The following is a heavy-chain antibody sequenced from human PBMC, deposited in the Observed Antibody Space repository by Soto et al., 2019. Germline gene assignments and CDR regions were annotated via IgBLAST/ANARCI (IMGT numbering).Heavy chain of an antibody. CDR3: ARRSSGWYFDY. V-gene: IGHV3-23*01. CDR1: GFTFSSYA. J-gene: IGHJ4*02. CDR2: ISGSGGST. D-gene: IGHD6-19*01. Sequence: EVQLWESGGGLVQPGGSLRLSCAASGFTFSSYAMNWVRQAPGKGLEWVSVISGSGGSTYYADSVKGRFTISRDNSKNTLYLQMNSLRAEDTAVYYCARRSSGWYFDYWGQGTLVTVSP.